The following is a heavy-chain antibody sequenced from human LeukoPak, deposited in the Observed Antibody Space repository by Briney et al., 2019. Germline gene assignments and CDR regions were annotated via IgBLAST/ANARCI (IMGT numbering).Heavy chain of an antibody. Sequence: ASVKVSCKASGYPFTSYDINWVRQATGQGLDWIVWMNPNSGNTGYAQKFQGRVTITADKSTSTAYMELSSLRSEDTAVYFFFQAADGIRDFDPVVMRGMDVWGQGTTVTVSS. V-gene: IGHV1-8*01. CDR3: FQAADGIRDFDPVVMRGMDV. CDR2: MNPNSGNT. CDR1: GYPFTSYD. J-gene: IGHJ6*02. D-gene: IGHD3-9*01.